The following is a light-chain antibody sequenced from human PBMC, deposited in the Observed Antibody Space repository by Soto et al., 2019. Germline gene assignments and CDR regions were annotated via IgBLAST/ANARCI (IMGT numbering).Light chain of an antibody. CDR1: SSNIGAGYD. CDR2: GNS. J-gene: IGLJ2*01. Sequence: QAVVTQPPSVSGAPGQRVTISCTGSSSNIGAGYDEHWYQQLPGTAPKLLIYGNSNRPSGVPDRFSGSKSGTSASLAITGLQAEDEADYYCQSYDSSLSGRVVFGGGTKVTVL. V-gene: IGLV1-40*01. CDR3: QSYDSSLSGRVV.